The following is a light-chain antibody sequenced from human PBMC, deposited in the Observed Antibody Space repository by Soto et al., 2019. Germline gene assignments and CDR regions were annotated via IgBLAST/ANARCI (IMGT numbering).Light chain of an antibody. Sequence: DIQMTQSPSSLSASVGDRVSVTCRASQSISTILNWYQQRPGEAPKLLIYAASSLQSGVPSRFSGSGSGADFTLTIGSLQPEDFATYYCQQSYTTPRTSGQGTKAEVK. CDR2: AAS. V-gene: IGKV1-39*01. CDR1: QSISTI. J-gene: IGKJ1*01. CDR3: QQSYTTPRT.